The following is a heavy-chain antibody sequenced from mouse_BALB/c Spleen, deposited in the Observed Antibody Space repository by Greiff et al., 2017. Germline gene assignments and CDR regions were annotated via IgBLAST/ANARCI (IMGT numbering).Heavy chain of an antibody. CDR1: GYTFTSYW. D-gene: IGHD1-1*01. CDR2: INPSTGYT. CDR3: ARGSFYGSFFDY. J-gene: IGHJ2*01. Sequence: QVQLKESGAELAKPGASVKMSCKASGYTFTSYWMHWVKQRPGQGLEWIGYINPSTGYTEYNQKFKDKATLTADKSSSTAYMQLSSLTSEDSAVYYCARGSFYGSFFDYWGQGTTLTVSS. V-gene: IGHV1-7*01.